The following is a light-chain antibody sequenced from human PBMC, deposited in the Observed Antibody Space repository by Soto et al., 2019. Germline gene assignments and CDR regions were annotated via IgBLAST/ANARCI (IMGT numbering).Light chain of an antibody. Sequence: QSALTQPASVSGSPGQSITISCTGTSNDIGSHNFVSWYQQHPGKAPELIIYEVSTRPSGVSHRFSGSKSGNTASLTISGLQDEDEADYYCYSYVGTISFGGGTKVTVL. CDR1: SNDIGSHNF. CDR2: EVS. V-gene: IGLV2-23*02. CDR3: YSYVGTIS. J-gene: IGLJ2*01.